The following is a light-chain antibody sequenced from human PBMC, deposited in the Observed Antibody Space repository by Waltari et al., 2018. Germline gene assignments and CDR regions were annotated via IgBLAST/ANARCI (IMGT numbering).Light chain of an antibody. CDR1: NSHVGGYNW. CDR3: CSFAGTPYV. CDR2: DVT. Sequence: QSALTQPRSVSGSPGQSVTISCTGTNSHVGGYNWVSWYQQHPGKAPKVIIYDVTKRPSGVPDRFSGSKSGDMASLTISGIQADDEADYYCCSFAGTPYVCGTGTKVIVL. V-gene: IGLV2-11*01. J-gene: IGLJ1*01.